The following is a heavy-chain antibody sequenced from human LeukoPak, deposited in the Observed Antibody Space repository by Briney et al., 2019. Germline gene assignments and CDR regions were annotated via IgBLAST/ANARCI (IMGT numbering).Heavy chain of an antibody. J-gene: IGHJ4*02. V-gene: IGHV3-20*04. CDR1: GFTFEDYG. D-gene: IGHD1-26*01. CDR3: ARRSVAGATTGYYYDS. CDR2: INWNGDNP. Sequence: GGSLRLSCEASGFTFEDYGVTWVRQRPGKGLEYVCGINWNGDNPVYENSLRGRFTISRDNAKNSVYLQMSSLRVDDTAFYYCARRSVAGATTGYYYDSWGQGTLVTVSS.